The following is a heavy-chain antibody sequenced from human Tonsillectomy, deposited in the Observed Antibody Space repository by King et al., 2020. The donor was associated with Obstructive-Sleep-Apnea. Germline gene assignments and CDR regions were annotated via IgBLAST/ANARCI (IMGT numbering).Heavy chain of an antibody. V-gene: IGHV3-64D*06. CDR2: ISSNGGST. CDR3: VKDLCCAVPDAFDI. J-gene: IGHJ3*02. D-gene: IGHD2-2*01. CDR1: GFTFSSYA. Sequence: VQLVESGGGLVQPGGSLRLSCSASGFTFSSYAMHWVRQAPGKGLEYVSAISSNGGSTYNADSVKGRFTISRDNSKNTLYLQMSSLRAEDTAMYYCVKDLCCAVPDAFDIWGQGTMVTVSS.